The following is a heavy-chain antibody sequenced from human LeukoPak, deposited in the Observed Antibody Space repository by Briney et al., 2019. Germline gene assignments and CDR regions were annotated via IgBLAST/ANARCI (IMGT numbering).Heavy chain of an antibody. CDR3: ARLKRPRNYYYYYMDV. CDR1: GGSFSGYY. CDR2: INHSGST. Sequence: PSETLSLTCAVYGGSFSGYYWSWIRQPPGKGLEWIGGINHSGSTNYNPSLKSRVTISVDTSKNQFSLKLSSVTAADTAVYYCARLKRPRNYYYYYMDVWGKGTTVTISS. V-gene: IGHV4-34*01. J-gene: IGHJ6*03.